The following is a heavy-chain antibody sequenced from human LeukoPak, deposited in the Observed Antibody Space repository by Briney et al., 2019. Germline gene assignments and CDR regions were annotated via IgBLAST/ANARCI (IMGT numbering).Heavy chain of an antibody. CDR3: ARCTMVRALHWFYP. J-gene: IGHJ5*02. V-gene: IGHV4-59*01. Sequence: SETLSLTCTVSGGSISSYYWSWIRQPPGKGLEWIGYIYYSGSTNYNPSLKSRVTISVDTSKNQFSLKLSSVTAADTAVYYCARCTMVRALHWFYPWGQGTLVTVSS. CDR2: IYYSGST. D-gene: IGHD3-10*01. CDR1: GGSISSYY.